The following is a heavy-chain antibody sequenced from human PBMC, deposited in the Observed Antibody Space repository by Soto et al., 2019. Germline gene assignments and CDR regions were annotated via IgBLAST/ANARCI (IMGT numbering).Heavy chain of an antibody. CDR2: INHSGNT. V-gene: IGHV4-38-2*01. J-gene: IGHJ4*02. D-gene: IGHD4-17*01. CDR3: ARSGDDYGSYIDY. CDR1: GYSISSGYY. Sequence: TSETLSLTCGVSGYSISSGYYWAWVRQPPGKGLEWIGSINHSGNTYYNPSLKSRVTISVDTSKNQVSLKLNSVTAADTAVYYCARSGDDYGSYIDYWGQGTLVTVSS.